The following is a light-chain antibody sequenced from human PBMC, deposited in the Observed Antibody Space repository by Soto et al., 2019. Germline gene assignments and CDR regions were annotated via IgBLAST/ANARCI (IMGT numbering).Light chain of an antibody. CDR2: GAS. V-gene: IGKV1-27*01. CDR1: QSISSY. CDR3: QHYNSYSEA. Sequence: DIQMTQSPSSLSASIGDRVTITCRASQSISSYLNWYQQKPGKAPKLLIYGASTLQSGVPFRFSGSGSGTEFTLTISSLQPDDFATYYCQHYNSYSEAFGQGTKVDIK. J-gene: IGKJ1*01.